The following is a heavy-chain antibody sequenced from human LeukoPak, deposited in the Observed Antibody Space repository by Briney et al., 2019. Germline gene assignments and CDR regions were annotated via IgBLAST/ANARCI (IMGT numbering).Heavy chain of an antibody. CDR1: GGSISSSSYY. CDR3: AGRRLWPEADFDY. D-gene: IGHD3-10*01. Sequence: PSETLSLTCTVSGGSISSSSYYWGWIRQPPGKGLEWIGRIYTSGSTNYNPSPKSRVTISVDTSKNQFSLKLSSVTAADTAVYYCAGRRLWPEADFDYWGQGTLVTVSS. V-gene: IGHV4-39*07. CDR2: IYTSGST. J-gene: IGHJ4*02.